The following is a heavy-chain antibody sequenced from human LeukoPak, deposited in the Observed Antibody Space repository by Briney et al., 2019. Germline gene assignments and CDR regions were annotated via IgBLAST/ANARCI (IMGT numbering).Heavy chain of an antibody. CDR1: GFTFRSYS. CDR2: INSSSSV. Sequence: SGGSLRLSCAASGFTFRSYSMNWVRQAPGKGLEWVSYINSSSSVYYADSVKGRFTISRDNAKNSLYLQMKSLRAEDTAVYYCARRAYCGGDCYSQDAFDIWGQGTMVTVSS. J-gene: IGHJ3*02. V-gene: IGHV3-48*01. CDR3: ARRAYCGGDCYSQDAFDI. D-gene: IGHD2-21*02.